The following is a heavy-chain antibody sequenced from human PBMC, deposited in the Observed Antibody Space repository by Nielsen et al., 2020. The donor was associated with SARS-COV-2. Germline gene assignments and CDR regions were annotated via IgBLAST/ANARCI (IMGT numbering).Heavy chain of an antibody. Sequence: GESLKISCAASGFTFSSYSMNWVRQAPGKGLEWVSSISSSSSYIYYADSVKGRFTISRDNAKNSLYLQMNSLRAEDTAVYYCAKDEGSGWLSRFDYWGQGTLVTVSS. D-gene: IGHD6-19*01. J-gene: IGHJ4*02. CDR2: ISSSSSYI. V-gene: IGHV3-21*04. CDR1: GFTFSSYS. CDR3: AKDEGSGWLSRFDY.